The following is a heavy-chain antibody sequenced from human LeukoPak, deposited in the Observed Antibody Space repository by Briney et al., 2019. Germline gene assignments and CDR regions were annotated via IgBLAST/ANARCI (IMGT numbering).Heavy chain of an antibody. CDR3: ARDQTGTTFLDY. V-gene: IGHV4-34*01. CDR2: INHSGST. Sequence: SETLSLTCAVYGGSFSGYYWSWSRQPPGKGLEWIGEINHSGSTNYNPSLKSRVTISVDTSKNQFSLKLSSVTAADTAVYYCARDQTGTTFLDYWGQGTLVTVSS. CDR1: GGSFSGYY. J-gene: IGHJ4*02. D-gene: IGHD1-1*01.